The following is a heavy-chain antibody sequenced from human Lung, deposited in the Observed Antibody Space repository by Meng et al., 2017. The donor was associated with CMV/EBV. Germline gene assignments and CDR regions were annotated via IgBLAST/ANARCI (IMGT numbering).Heavy chain of an antibody. V-gene: IGHV4-31*03. CDR1: GGSISRGGFY. CDR3: ARTNYGDYNWFDP. D-gene: IGHD4-17*01. CDR2: IYYSGST. J-gene: IGHJ5*02. Sequence: HLRHVAPGLWKPSQHLSPTCTVSGGSISRGGFYWSWIRQHPGKGLEWIGYIYYSGSTYYNPSLRSRVAISIDTSKNQFSLKLTSVTAADTAVYFCARTNYGDYNWFDPWGQGTLVTVSS.